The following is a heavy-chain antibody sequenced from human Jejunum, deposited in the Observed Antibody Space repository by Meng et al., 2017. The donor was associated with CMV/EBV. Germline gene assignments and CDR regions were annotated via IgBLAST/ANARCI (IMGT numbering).Heavy chain of an antibody. CDR3: AREGAKYCTNGVCYFDY. CDR1: GYTFTEHG. V-gene: IGHV1-18*04. Sequence: QVQLVQSGAEVKKPXASVKVSCKAAGYTFTEHGISWVRQAPGQGLEWIGWISSYKDNTKYAEKFQGRVTMTTDTSASTAYMELRSLRSDDTAVYYCAREGAKYCTNGVCYFDYWGQGTLGTVSS. J-gene: IGHJ4*02. CDR2: ISSYKDNT. D-gene: IGHD2-8*01.